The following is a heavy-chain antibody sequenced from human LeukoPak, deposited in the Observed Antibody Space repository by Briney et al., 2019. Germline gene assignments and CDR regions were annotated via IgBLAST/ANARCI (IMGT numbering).Heavy chain of an antibody. Sequence: GASVKVSCEVSGYTLTELSMHWVRQAPGKGLEWMGGFDPEDGETIYAQKSQGRVTMTEDTSTDTAYMELSSLRSEDTAVYYCATGLAAAAGRRRKTDYWGQGTLVTVSS. CDR1: GYTLTELS. CDR2: FDPEDGET. CDR3: ATGLAAAAGRRRKTDY. V-gene: IGHV1-24*01. D-gene: IGHD6-13*01. J-gene: IGHJ4*02.